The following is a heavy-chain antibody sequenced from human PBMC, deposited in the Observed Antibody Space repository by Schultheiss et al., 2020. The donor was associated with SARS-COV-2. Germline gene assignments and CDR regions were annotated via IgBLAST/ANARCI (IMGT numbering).Heavy chain of an antibody. CDR1: GGSISSYY. CDR3: ARVVERFRDNNWFDP. D-gene: IGHD3-10*01. J-gene: IGHJ5*02. CDR2: INHSGST. Sequence: SETLSLTCTVSGGSISSYYWSWIRQPPEKGLEWIGEINHSGSTNYNPSLKSRVTISVDKSKNQFSLKLSSVTAADTAVYYCARVVERFRDNNWFDPWGQGTLVTVSS. V-gene: IGHV4-34*01.